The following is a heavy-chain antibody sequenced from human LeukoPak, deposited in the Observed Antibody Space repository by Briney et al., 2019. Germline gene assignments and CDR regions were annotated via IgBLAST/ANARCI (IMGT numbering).Heavy chain of an antibody. Sequence: GGSLRLSCVASGFTLSNYWMSWVRQAPGKGLEWVSNIKLDGSEEYYVDSVKGRFTISRDNAKNSLYLQMNSLRAEDTAVYYCARDRWGNDYWGQGTLVNVSS. CDR1: GFTLSNYW. CDR3: ARDRWGNDY. D-gene: IGHD3-16*01. CDR2: IKLDGSEE. V-gene: IGHV3-7*05. J-gene: IGHJ4*02.